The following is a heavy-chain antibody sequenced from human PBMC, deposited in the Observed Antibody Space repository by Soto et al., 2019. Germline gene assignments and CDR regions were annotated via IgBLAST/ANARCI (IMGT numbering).Heavy chain of an antibody. CDR2: IFHSGRT. J-gene: IGHJ3*02. CDR3: ERHCDFSSSYVDRFEI. D-gene: IGHD2-2*01. CDR1: GVSINIAKC. V-gene: IGHV4-4*02. Sequence: QMQLQESGPGLVKPSGTLSLTCTVSGVSINIAKCVTWVRRSPGKGLEWIGEIFHSGRTNLKPTLKSRVNIRGVSSKTQFYLERTSIVATDTDVYFCERHCDFSSSYVDRFEICGQGTIVTVS.